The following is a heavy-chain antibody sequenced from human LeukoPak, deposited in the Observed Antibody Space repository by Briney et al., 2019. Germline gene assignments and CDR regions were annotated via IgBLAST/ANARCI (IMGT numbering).Heavy chain of an antibody. J-gene: IGHJ4*02. CDR3: ARGRGRYFDSFDY. CDR1: GFTVSSNY. CDR2: IYSGGST. Sequence: GGSLRLSCAASGFTVSSNYMSWVRQAPGKGLEWVSVIYSGGSTYYADSVKGRFTISRDNSKNTLYLQMNGLRAEDTAVYYCARGRGRYFDSFDYWGQGTLVTVSS. V-gene: IGHV3-53*01. D-gene: IGHD3-9*01.